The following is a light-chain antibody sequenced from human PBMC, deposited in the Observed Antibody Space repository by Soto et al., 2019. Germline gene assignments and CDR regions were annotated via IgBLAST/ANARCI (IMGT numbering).Light chain of an antibody. CDR1: QIVDSN. Sequence: IVMRQSPATLSVSPGERFTLSCRVSQIVDSNFAWYQQKPGQAPRLLIYDVSNRATGIPARFSGSGSGTDFTLTISSLEPEDFAVYYCQQRSTWPLSFGGGTKVDIK. V-gene: IGKV3-11*01. CDR3: QQRSTWPLS. CDR2: DVS. J-gene: IGKJ4*01.